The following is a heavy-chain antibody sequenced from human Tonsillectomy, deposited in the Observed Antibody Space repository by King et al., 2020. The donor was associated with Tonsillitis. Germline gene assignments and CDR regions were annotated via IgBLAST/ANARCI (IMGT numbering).Heavy chain of an antibody. Sequence: VQLVESGAEVKKPGASVKVSCKASGYTFTGYYMHWVRQAPGQGLDWMGWINPNSGGTNYAQKFQGRVTMTRETSITTAYMELSSLRADDTAVYYCARCSSGWYNWFDPWGQGTLVTVSS. V-gene: IGHV1-2*02. J-gene: IGHJ5*02. CDR3: ARCSSGWYNWFDP. CDR1: GYTFTGYY. CDR2: INPNSGGT. D-gene: IGHD6-19*01.